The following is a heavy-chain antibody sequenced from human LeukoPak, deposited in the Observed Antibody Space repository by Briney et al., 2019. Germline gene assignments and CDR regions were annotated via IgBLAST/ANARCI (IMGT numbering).Heavy chain of an antibody. CDR3: ARAEYGSGSYGY. J-gene: IGHJ4*02. CDR1: GFPFSIYG. V-gene: IGHV3-23*01. D-gene: IGHD3-10*01. CDR2: ISPGGGPT. Sequence: GGSLRLSCAGSGFPFSIYGMNWVRQAPGKGLEWGSGISPGGGPTYYADSVKGRFTISRENAKNSLYLQMNSLRAGDTAVYYCARAEYGSGSYGYWGQGTLVTVSS.